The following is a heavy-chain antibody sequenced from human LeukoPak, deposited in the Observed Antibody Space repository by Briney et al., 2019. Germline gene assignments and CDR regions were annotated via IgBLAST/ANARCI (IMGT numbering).Heavy chain of an antibody. Sequence: GASVKVSCKASGYTITGYYIHWVRQAPGQGLEWMGWINPNSGDTNYAQKFQGRVTMTRDTSINTAFMELSRLRSDDTAVYHCARDRHWNQGNFDYWGQGTLVTVSS. CDR1: GYTITGYY. J-gene: IGHJ4*02. D-gene: IGHD1-1*01. CDR3: ARDRHWNQGNFDY. CDR2: INPNSGDT. V-gene: IGHV1-2*02.